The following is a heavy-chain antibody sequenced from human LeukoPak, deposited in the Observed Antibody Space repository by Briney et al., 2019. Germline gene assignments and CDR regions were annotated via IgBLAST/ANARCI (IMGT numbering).Heavy chain of an antibody. Sequence: PGGSLRLSCAASGFAFSRLAMGWVRQAPGKGLEWVSVISDSGSLTYYADSVKGRFTISRDNSRNTLYLEMNSLRADDTAVYYCAKVLNYYAPFDYWGQGTLVTVSS. V-gene: IGHV3-23*01. CDR2: ISDSGSLT. D-gene: IGHD3-10*01. J-gene: IGHJ4*02. CDR3: AKVLNYYAPFDY. CDR1: GFAFSRLA.